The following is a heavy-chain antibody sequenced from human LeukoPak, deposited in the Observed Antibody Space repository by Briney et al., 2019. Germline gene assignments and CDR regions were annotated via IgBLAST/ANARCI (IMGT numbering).Heavy chain of an antibody. J-gene: IGHJ4*02. CDR2: IRYDGSNK. CDR3: ATLSPNYYDSSPDY. CDR1: GFTFSSYG. D-gene: IGHD3-22*01. V-gene: IGHV3-30*02. Sequence: GGSLRLSCAASGFTFSSYGMHWVRQAPGKGLEWVAFIRYDGSNKYYADSVKGRFTISRDNSKNTLYLQMNSLRAEDTAVYYCATLSPNYYDSSPDYWGQGTLVTVSS.